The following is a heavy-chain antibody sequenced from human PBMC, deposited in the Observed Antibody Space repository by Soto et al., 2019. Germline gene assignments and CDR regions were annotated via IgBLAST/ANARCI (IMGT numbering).Heavy chain of an antibody. CDR2: IYHSGRT. Sequence: SETLSLTCAVSGGSISSGGYSWSWIREPPGKGLEWIGYIYHSGRTYYNPSLKSRVTISVDRSKNQLSLKLSSVTAADTAVYYCARGSSRRSYYFDYWGQGTLVNVSS. D-gene: IGHD3-10*01. J-gene: IGHJ4*02. CDR1: GGSISSGGYS. CDR3: ARGSSRRSYYFDY. V-gene: IGHV4-30-2*01.